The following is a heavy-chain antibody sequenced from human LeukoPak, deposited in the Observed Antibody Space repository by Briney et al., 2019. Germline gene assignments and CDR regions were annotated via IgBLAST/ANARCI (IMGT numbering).Heavy chain of an antibody. CDR3: ARDRLHWGSPSDKTPIDY. CDR2: IIPIFGTA. V-gene: IGHV1-69*06. CDR1: GGTFSSYA. J-gene: IGHJ4*02. Sequence: ASLKLSCKASGGTFSSYAISWVRQAPGQGLEWMGRIIPIFGTANYAQKFQGRVTITADKSTSTAYMELSSLRSQDTAVYYCARDRLHWGSPSDKTPIDYWGQGALVTVSS. D-gene: IGHD7-27*01.